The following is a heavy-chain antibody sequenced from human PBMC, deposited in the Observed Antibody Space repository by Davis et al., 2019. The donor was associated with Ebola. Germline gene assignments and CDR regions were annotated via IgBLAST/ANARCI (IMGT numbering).Heavy chain of an antibody. CDR2: ISYDGSNK. D-gene: IGHD5-12*01. CDR1: GFTFSSYA. Sequence: PGGSLRLSCAASGFTFSSYAMHWVRQAPGKGLEWVAVISYDGSNKYYADSVKGRFTISRDNSKNTLYLQMNSLRAEDTAVYYCARWEYSGYEDYFDYWGQGTLVTVSS. V-gene: IGHV3-30-3*01. CDR3: ARWEYSGYEDYFDY. J-gene: IGHJ4*02.